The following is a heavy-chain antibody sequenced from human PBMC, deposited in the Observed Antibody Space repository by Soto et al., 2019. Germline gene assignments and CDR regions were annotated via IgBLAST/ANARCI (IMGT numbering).Heavy chain of an antibody. J-gene: IGHJ4*02. Sequence: SETLSLTCAVSGYSISSGYYWGWIRQPPGKGLEWIGSISHSGSTQYNPSLKSRVTISVDTSKNHFSLKLNPMTAADSAVYYCARLYGYTDFWGQGALVTVSS. CDR2: ISHSGST. CDR3: ARLYGYTDF. V-gene: IGHV4-38-2*01. D-gene: IGHD5-18*01. CDR1: GYSISSGYY.